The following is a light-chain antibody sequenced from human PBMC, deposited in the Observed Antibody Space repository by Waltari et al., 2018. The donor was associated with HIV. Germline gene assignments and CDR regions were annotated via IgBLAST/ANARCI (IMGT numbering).Light chain of an antibody. CDR1: SSNIGNNY. CDR2: YSN. CDR3: GTWESSLSAAV. Sequence: QSVLTQPPSVSAAPGQKVTISCSGSSSNIGNNYVSWYQQLPGTAPKLLICYSNKRPPVIPDLFFGSKSVASATLDITGLQTGDGADYYCGTWESSLSAAVVGGGTKLAVL. V-gene: IGLV1-51*01. J-gene: IGLJ2*01.